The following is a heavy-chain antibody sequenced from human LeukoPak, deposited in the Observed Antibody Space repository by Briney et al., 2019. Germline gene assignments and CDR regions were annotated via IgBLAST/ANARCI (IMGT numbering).Heavy chain of an antibody. J-gene: IGHJ6*03. CDR2: IYSGGST. V-gene: IGHV3-53*01. Sequence: PSETLSLTCAVYGESLSGFYWTWIRQPPGKGLEWVSVIYSGGSTYYADSVKGRFTISRDNSKNTLYLQMNSLRAEDTAVYYCARDSGTIFGVAMPLYYMDVWGKGTTVTVSS. CDR3: ARDSGTIFGVAMPLYYMDV. CDR1: GESLSGFY. D-gene: IGHD3-3*01.